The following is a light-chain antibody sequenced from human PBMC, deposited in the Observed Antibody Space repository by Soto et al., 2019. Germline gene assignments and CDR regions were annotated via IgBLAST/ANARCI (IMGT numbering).Light chain of an antibody. Sequence: DVVMTQSPLSLPVTLGQPASISCRSSQSLVYSDGNTYLNWFHQRPGQSPRRLIYKVSNRDSGVPARFSGSGSDTDFTLKISRVEAEDVGVYYCMQGTYWPRLTFGGGTKVEIK. CDR3: MQGTYWPRLT. J-gene: IGKJ4*01. V-gene: IGKV2-30*01. CDR2: KVS. CDR1: QSLVYSDGNTY.